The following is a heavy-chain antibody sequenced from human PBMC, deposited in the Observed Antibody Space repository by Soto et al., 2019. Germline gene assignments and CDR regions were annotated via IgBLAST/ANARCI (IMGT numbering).Heavy chain of an antibody. D-gene: IGHD5-18*01. V-gene: IGHV3-21*01. J-gene: IGHJ6*03. Sequence: GSLRLSCAASGFTFSSYSMNWVRQAPGKGLEWVSSISSSSSYIYYADSVKGRFTISRDNAKNSLYLQMNSLRAEDTAVYYCARDGILDTAMVMRYYMDVWGKGTTVTVSS. CDR3: ARDGILDTAMVMRYYMDV. CDR1: GFTFSSYS. CDR2: ISSSSSYI.